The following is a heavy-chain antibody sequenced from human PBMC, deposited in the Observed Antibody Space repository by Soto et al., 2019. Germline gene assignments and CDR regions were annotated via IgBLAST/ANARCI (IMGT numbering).Heavy chain of an antibody. Sequence: EVQVLDSGGGLVQPGGSLRLSCAASGFTFTNYPMAWVRQAPAKGLEWVSTISGSGGSTFYADSVKGRFTISRDNSKNTVYLQTNSLRVEDTAVYYCAKRPLKFEGSYFDYWGQGTLVTVSS. CDR3: AKRPLKFEGSYFDY. J-gene: IGHJ4*02. V-gene: IGHV3-23*01. CDR1: GFTFTNYP. D-gene: IGHD3-10*01. CDR2: ISGSGGST.